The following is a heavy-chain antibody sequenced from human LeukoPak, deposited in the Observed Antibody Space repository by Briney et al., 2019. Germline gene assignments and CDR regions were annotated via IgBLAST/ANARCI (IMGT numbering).Heavy chain of an antibody. V-gene: IGHV1-8*02. D-gene: IGHD2-2*01. J-gene: IGHJ3*02. Sequence: GASVKVSCKTSGYTFTDYYMHWVRQATGQGLEWMGWMNPNSGNTGYAQKFQGRVTMTRNTSISTAYMELSSLRSEDTAVYYCGIQLQADAFDIWGQGTMVTVSS. CDR1: GYTFTDYY. CDR2: MNPNSGNT. CDR3: GIQLQADAFDI.